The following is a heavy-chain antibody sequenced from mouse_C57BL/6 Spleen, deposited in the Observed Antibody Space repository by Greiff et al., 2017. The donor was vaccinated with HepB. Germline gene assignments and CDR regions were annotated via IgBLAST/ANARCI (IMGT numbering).Heavy chain of an antibody. CDR1: GFSLTSYA. V-gene: IGHV2-9-1*01. Sequence: VHLVESGPGLVAPSQSLSITCTVSGFSLTSYAISWVRQPPGKGLEWLGVIWTGGGTNYNSALKSRLSISKDNSKSQVFLKMNSLQTDDTARYYCARGTYGYDAWYFDVWGTGTTVTVSS. CDR2: IWTGGGT. CDR3: ARGTYGYDAWYFDV. J-gene: IGHJ1*03. D-gene: IGHD2-2*01.